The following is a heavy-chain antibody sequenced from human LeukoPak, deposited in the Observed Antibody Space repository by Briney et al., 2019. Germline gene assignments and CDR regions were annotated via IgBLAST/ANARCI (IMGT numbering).Heavy chain of an antibody. V-gene: IGHV1-58*01. CDR3: ARGVDTAMVTPYFDY. D-gene: IGHD5-18*01. CDR1: GFTFTSSA. Sequence: ASVKVSCKASGFTFTSSAVQWVRQARGQRLEWIGWIVVGSGNTNYAQKFQGRVTITADESTSTAYMELSSLRSEDTAVYYCARGVDTAMVTPYFDYWGQGTLVTVSS. CDR2: IVVGSGNT. J-gene: IGHJ4*02.